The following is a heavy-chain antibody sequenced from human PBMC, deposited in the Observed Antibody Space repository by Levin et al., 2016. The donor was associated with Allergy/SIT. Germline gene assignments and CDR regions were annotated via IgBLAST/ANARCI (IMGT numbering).Heavy chain of an antibody. V-gene: IGHV3-7*03. CDR1: GFTFRSYW. CDR3: AKTQNRSFNL. CDR2: IKDDGNED. J-gene: IGHJ2*01. Sequence: GESLKISCAASGFTFRSYWMSWVRQAPGKGLEWVANIKDDGNEDYYLDSVKGRFTISRDNAKNSMYLQMNSLRPEDTAVYFCAKTQNRSFNLWGRGTLVTVSS.